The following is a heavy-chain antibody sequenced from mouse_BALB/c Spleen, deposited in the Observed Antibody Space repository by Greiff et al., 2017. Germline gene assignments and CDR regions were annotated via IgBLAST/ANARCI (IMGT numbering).Heavy chain of an antibody. D-gene: IGHD3-3*01. J-gene: IGHJ4*01. CDR3: AREGGTGYAMDY. V-gene: IGHV1-80*01. CDR1: GYAFSSYW. Sequence: QVHVKQSGAELVRPGSSVKISCKASGYAFSSYWMNWVKQRPGQGLEWIGQIYPGDGDTNYNGKFKGKATLTADKSSSTAYMQLSSLTSEDSAVYFCAREGGTGYAMDYWGQGTSVTVSS. CDR2: IYPGDGDT.